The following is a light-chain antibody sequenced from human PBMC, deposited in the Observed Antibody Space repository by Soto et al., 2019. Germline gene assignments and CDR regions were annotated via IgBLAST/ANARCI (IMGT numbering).Light chain of an antibody. CDR3: HQYLNWAGT. V-gene: IGKV3-15*01. J-gene: IGKJ1*01. Sequence: EIVMTQSPATLSVSPGGRATLSCRASQSLNRDLAWYQQRPGQSPRLLIFGASIRAAGIPPRFGGSGSGTEFPLPIDSLQSEDFALYDGHQYLNWAGTFSQGDKVEI. CDR2: GAS. CDR1: QSLNRD.